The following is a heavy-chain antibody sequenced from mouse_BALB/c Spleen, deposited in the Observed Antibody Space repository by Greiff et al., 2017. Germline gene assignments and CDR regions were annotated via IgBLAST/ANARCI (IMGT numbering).Heavy chain of an antibody. CDR1: GYTFTDYN. V-gene: IGHV1S29*02. CDR3: ARTYGNYVWFAY. J-gene: IGHJ3*01. CDR2: IYPYNGGT. D-gene: IGHD2-1*01. Sequence: EVQLQQSGPELVKPGASVKISCKASGYTFTDYNMHWVKQSHGKSLEWIGYIYPYNGGTGYNQKFKSKATLTVDNSSSTAYMELRSLTSEDSAVYYCARTYGNYVWFAYWGQGTLVTVSA.